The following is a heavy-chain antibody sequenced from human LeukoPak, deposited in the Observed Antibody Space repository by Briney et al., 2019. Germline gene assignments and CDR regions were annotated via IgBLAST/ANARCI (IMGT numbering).Heavy chain of an antibody. D-gene: IGHD1-26*01. CDR1: GFSFGSYA. CDR3: AGGPQYSGSYGD. J-gene: IGHJ4*02. V-gene: IGHV3-48*03. CDR2: ISNSGGIR. Sequence: GGSLRLSCGASGFSFGSYAMHWVRQAPGMGLEWISYISNSGGIRRYADAVKGRFAISRDNAKNSVSLQMNSLRADDTGLYFCAGGPQYSGSYGDWGQGTLVTVSS.